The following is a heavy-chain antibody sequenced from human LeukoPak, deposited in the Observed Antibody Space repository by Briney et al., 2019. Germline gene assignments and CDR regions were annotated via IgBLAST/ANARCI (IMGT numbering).Heavy chain of an antibody. CDR1: GFTFSDYW. V-gene: IGHV3-7*01. CDR2: IKQDGSEK. CDR3: ARDGRFSYGAFDI. D-gene: IGHD3-3*01. Sequence: GSLRLSCVASGFTFSDYWMTWVRQAPGKGLECVANIKQDGSEKFYVDSVKGRFTISRDNAKNSLYLQMNSLRAEDTAVYYCARDGRFSYGAFDIWAKGQWSPSLQ. J-gene: IGHJ3*02.